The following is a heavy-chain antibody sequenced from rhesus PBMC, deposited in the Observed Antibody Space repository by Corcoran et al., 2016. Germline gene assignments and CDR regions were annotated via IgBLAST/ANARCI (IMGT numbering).Heavy chain of an antibody. Sequence: QVQLQESGPGLVKPSETLSLSCAVSGASISGYYWNWIRQPPGKGLDWIGYIGGSSGSTYDDPSCRSRVTISMDPPKTQFSLNLTSVTAADTAVYYCARNAVGTVFDHWGQGVLVTVSS. J-gene: IGHJ4*01. V-gene: IGHV4-165*02. CDR3: ARNAVGTVFDH. CDR1: GASISGYY. CDR2: IGGSSGST. D-gene: IGHD5-24*01.